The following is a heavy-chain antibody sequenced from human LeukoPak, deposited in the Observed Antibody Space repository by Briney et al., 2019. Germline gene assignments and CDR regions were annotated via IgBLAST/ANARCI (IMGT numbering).Heavy chain of an antibody. Sequence: PGGSLRLSCAASGFTVSSNYMSWVRQAPGKGLEWVSVIYSGGSTYYADSVKGRFTISRDNSKNTLYLQMNSLRAEDTAVYYCASLDLIVGASKRGYWGQGTLVTVSS. D-gene: IGHD1-26*01. CDR2: IYSGGST. J-gene: IGHJ4*02. CDR1: GFTVSSNY. V-gene: IGHV3-66*01. CDR3: ASLDLIVGASKRGY.